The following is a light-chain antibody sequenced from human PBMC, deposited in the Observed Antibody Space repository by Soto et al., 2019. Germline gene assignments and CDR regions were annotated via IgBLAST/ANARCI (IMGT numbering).Light chain of an antibody. J-gene: IGKJ1*01. CDR1: QTISNNY. Sequence: EIVLTQSPGTLSLSPGEGATLSCMASQTISNNYLAWYQHKPGQAPRLLIYAASTRATGIPDRFSGSGSGADFTLTVNRLEPEDFAVYYCQQYGTSPRTFGQGTKVEI. CDR2: AAS. V-gene: IGKV3-20*01. CDR3: QQYGTSPRT.